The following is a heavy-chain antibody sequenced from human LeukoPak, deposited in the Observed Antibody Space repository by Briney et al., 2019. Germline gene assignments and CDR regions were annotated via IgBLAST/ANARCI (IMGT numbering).Heavy chain of an antibody. CDR2: IYYSGST. D-gene: IGHD2-15*01. CDR1: GGSISSSSYY. CDR3: ARRRYCSGGSCYSGDNWFDP. Sequence: SETLSLTCTVSGGSISSSSYYWGWIRQPPGKGLEWIGSIYYSGSTYYNPSLKSRFTISVDTSKNQFSLKLSSVTAADTAVYYCARRRYCSGGSCYSGDNWFDPWGQGTLVTVSS. J-gene: IGHJ5*02. V-gene: IGHV4-39*01.